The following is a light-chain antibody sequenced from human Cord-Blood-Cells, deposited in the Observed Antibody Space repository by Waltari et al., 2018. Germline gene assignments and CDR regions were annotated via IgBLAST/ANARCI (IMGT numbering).Light chain of an antibody. J-gene: IGKJ4*01. Sequence: IWLTQSPSSFSASTGDRVTITCRASQGISSYLDWYQHKPGKAPKLLIYAASTLQSGVPSRFSGSGSGTDFTLTISCLQSEDFATYYCQQYYTYPLTFAGGTKVEIK. V-gene: IGKV1-8*01. CDR2: AAS. CDR1: QGISSY. CDR3: QQYYTYPLT.